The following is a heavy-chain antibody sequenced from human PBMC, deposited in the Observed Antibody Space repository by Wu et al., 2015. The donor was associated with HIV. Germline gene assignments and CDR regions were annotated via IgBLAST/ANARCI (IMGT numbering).Heavy chain of an antibody. CDR2: SNPNSRGT. CDR3: ARGLGLSKPLDS. J-gene: IGHJ4*02. D-gene: IGHD3/OR15-3a*01. Sequence: QLVAGLGRXVNEGLGPSVKVSCKAVLDTPSPATIYTGCDRPLDKGLSGWDGSNPNSRGTDYAQGFQGKVILTSDTSISTAYMELSRLTFADTAVYFCARGLGLSKPLDSWGQGTLVTVSS. V-gene: IGHV1-2*06. CDR1: DTPSPAT.